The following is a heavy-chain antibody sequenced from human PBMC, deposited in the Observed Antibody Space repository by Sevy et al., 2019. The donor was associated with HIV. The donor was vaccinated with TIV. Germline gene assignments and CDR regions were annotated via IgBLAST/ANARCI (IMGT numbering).Heavy chain of an antibody. CDR2: IGYDGTDK. V-gene: IGHV3-30*02. Sequence: GGSLRLSCTASGFTFSYYGMHWVRQTPGKGLEWVAFIGYDGTDKYYSDSVKGRFAISTDNSKNTLFLLMNSLRTEDTAIYYCAKNTASAGTGGFDYWGQGALVTVSS. CDR3: AKNTASAGTGGFDY. J-gene: IGHJ4*02. D-gene: IGHD6-19*01. CDR1: GFTFSYYG.